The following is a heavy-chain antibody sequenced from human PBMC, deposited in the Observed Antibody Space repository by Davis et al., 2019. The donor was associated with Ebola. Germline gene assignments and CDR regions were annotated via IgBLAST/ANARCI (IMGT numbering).Heavy chain of an antibody. Sequence: GESLKISCAASSLTFSSYWMSWVRQAPGKGLEWVANIKEDGSEENYVDSVKGRFTISRDNAKNSLYLQMNSLRVEDTAMYYCAREMRGTADSHWGQGTLVTVSS. D-gene: IGHD1/OR15-1a*01. CDR3: AREMRGTADSH. J-gene: IGHJ4*02. CDR1: SLTFSSYW. V-gene: IGHV3-7*01. CDR2: IKEDGSEE.